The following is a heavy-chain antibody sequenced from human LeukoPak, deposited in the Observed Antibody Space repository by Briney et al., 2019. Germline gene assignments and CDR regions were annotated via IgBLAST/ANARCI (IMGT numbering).Heavy chain of an antibody. CDR3: ARAWGYCSGGSCCYYYGMDV. V-gene: IGHV3-13*01. Sequence: GGSLRLSCAASGFTFSSYDMHWVRQATGKGLEWVSAIGTAGDTYYPGSVKGRFTISRENAKNSLYLQMNSLRAGDTAVYYCARAWGYCSGGSCCYYYGMDVWGQGTTVTVSS. D-gene: IGHD2-15*01. CDR2: IGTAGDT. CDR1: GFTFSSYD. J-gene: IGHJ6*02.